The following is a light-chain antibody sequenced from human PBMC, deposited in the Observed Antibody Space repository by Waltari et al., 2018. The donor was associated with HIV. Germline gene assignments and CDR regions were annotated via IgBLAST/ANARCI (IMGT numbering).Light chain of an antibody. J-gene: IGLJ2*01. CDR2: EVK. CDR3: ASFSRGLTLVV. CDR1: DRDIGASDY. Sequence: QSALTQPASVSGSPGQSLTIPCTGSDRDIGASDYVSWYQKYPDRAPRLLIYEVKKRPSGVSSRFSGSKSANTASLTISGLQLEDEAEFYCASFSRGLTLVVFGGGTHVTVL. V-gene: IGLV2-14*01.